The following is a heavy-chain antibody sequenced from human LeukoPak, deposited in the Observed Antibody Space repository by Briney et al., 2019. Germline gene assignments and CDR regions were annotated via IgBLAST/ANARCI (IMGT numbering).Heavy chain of an antibody. CDR1: GYTFTSYG. D-gene: IGHD3-22*01. CDR3: ARAVHDSSGYYYASPY. Sequence: GASVKVSCKASGYTFTSYGISWVRQAPGQGLEWMGWMNPNSGNTGYAQKFQGRVTMTRNTSISTAYMELSSLRSEDTAVYYCARAVHDSSGYYYASPYWGQGTLVTVSS. CDR2: MNPNSGNT. J-gene: IGHJ4*02. V-gene: IGHV1-8*02.